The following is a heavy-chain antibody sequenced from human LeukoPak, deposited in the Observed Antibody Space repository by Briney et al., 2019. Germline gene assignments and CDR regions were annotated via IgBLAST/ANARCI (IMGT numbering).Heavy chain of an antibody. CDR1: GGSFSGYY. D-gene: IGHD4-17*01. J-gene: IGHJ4*02. Sequence: SETLSLTCAAYGGSFSGYYWSWIRQPPGKGLEWIGEINHSGSTNYNPSLKSRVTISVDTSKNQFSLKLSSVTAADTAVYYCARLNDPYGDYGDYFDYWGQGTLVTVSS. V-gene: IGHV4-34*01. CDR3: ARLNDPYGDYGDYFDY. CDR2: INHSGST.